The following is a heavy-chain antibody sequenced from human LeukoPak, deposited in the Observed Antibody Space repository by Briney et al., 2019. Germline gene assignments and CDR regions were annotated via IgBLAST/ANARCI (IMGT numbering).Heavy chain of an antibody. V-gene: IGHV4-39*07. CDR3: ARSRYSSGSPFDY. Sequence: SETLSLTCTVSGGSISSSSYYWGWIRQPPGKGLEWIGSIYYSGSTYYNPSLKSRVTISVDTSKNQFSLNLSSVTAADTAVYYCARSRYSSGSPFDYWGQGTLVTVA. CDR2: IYYSGST. D-gene: IGHD6-19*01. J-gene: IGHJ4*02. CDR1: GGSISSSSYY.